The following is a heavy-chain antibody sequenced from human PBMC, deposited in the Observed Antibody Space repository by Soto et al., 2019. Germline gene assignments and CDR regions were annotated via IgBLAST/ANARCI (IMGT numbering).Heavy chain of an antibody. CDR3: ARDHLILAAHDFFYGSDV. J-gene: IGHJ6*02. CDR1: GFTFSMYS. Sequence: TGGSLRLSCEVSGFTFSMYSMSWVRPSPGKGLEWVAKIPQEGVDGHYADSVKGRFTISRDNGKNSLHLQLNNLRAEDTAVYYCARDHLILAAHDFFYGSDVWGRGATVTVSS. V-gene: IGHV3-7*03. D-gene: IGHD2-8*02. CDR2: IPQEGVDG.